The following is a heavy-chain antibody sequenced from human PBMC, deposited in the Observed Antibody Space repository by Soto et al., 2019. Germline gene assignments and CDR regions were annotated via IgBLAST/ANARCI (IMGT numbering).Heavy chain of an antibody. V-gene: IGHV3-23*01. CDR3: AKEGWFGELSGGMDV. Sequence: GGSLRLCCAASGFTFSSYAMSGVRQAPGKGLEWVSAISGSGGSTYYADSVKGRFTISRDNSKNTLYLQMNSLRAEDTAVYYCAKEGWFGELSGGMDVWGQGTTVTVSS. D-gene: IGHD3-10*01. CDR2: ISGSGGST. J-gene: IGHJ6*02. CDR1: GFTFSSYA.